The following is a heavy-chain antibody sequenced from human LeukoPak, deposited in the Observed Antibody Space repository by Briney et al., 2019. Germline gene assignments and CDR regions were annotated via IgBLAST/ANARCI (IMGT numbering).Heavy chain of an antibody. V-gene: IGHV4-4*02. CDR1: GGSISSSNW. CDR3: ARGIAAAGPAYYFDY. CDR2: IYRSGST. Sequence: SETLSLTCAVSGGSISSSNWWSWVRQPPGKGLEWIGEIYRSGSTNYNPSLKSRVTISVDKSKNQFSLKLSSVTAADTAVYYCARGIAAAGPAYYFDYWGQGTLVTVS. D-gene: IGHD6-13*01. J-gene: IGHJ4*02.